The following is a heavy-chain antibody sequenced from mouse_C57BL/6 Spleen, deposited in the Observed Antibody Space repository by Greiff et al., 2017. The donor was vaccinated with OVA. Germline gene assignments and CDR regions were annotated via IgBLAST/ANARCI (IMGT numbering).Heavy chain of an antibody. V-gene: IGHV1-19*01. CDR1: GYTFTDYY. D-gene: IGHD2-1*01. CDR3: ARGLLDY. CDR2: INPYNGGT. Sequence: VKPGASVKMSCKASGYTFTDYYMNWVKQSHGKSLEWIGVINPYNGGTSYNQKFKGKATLTVDKSSSTAYMELNSLTSEDSAVYYCARGLLDYWGQGTTLTVSS. J-gene: IGHJ2*01.